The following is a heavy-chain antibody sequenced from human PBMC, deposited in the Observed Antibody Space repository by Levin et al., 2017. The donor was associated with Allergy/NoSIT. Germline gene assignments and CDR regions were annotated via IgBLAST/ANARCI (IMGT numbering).Heavy chain of an antibody. V-gene: IGHV1-2*02. J-gene: IGHJ4*02. Sequence: ASVKVSCKASGYTFTVYYMHWVRLAPGQGLERMGWINPNSGGTNYAQKFQGRVTMTRDTSISTAYMELSRLSSDDTALYYCANGVVAADGFDYWGQGTLVTVSS. CDR1: GYTFTVYY. D-gene: IGHD2-8*01. CDR3: ANGVVAADGFDY. CDR2: INPNSGGT.